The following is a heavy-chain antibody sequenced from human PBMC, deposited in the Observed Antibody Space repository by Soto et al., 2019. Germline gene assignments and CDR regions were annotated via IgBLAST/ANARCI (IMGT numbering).Heavy chain of an antibody. J-gene: IGHJ6*02. CDR2: IYYSGST. CDR3: ARGNNWGYYYYGMDV. D-gene: IGHD7-27*01. Sequence: SETLSLTCTVSGGYISSYYWTWIRQPPGKGLEWIGYIYYSGSTNYNPSLKSRVTISVDTSKNQFSLKLSSVTAADTAVYYCARGNNWGYYYYGMDVWGQGTTVTVSS. V-gene: IGHV4-59*01. CDR1: GGYISSYY.